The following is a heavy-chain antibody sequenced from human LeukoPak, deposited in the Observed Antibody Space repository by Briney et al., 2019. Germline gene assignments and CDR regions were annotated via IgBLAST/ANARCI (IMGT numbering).Heavy chain of an antibody. D-gene: IGHD5-18*01. Sequence: GGSLRLSCAASGFTFSSYWMSWVRQAPGKGLEWVANIKQDGSEKYYVDSVKGRFTISRDNAKNSLYLQMNSLRAEDTAVYYCARGSRIQLWFPYFDYWGQGTLVTVSS. V-gene: IGHV3-7*01. CDR1: GFTFSSYW. CDR3: ARGSRIQLWFPYFDY. J-gene: IGHJ4*02. CDR2: IKQDGSEK.